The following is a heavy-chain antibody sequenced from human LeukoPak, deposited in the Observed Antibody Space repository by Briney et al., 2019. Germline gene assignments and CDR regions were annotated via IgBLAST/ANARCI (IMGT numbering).Heavy chain of an antibody. V-gene: IGHV3-21*01. J-gene: IGHJ6*04. D-gene: IGHD1-1*01. CDR3: ARDRTRTWNGMDV. Sequence: GGSLRLSCAASGFTFSSYSMNWVRQAPGKGLEWVSSISSSSSYIYYADSVKGRFTISRDNAKNSLYLQMNSLRAEDTAVYYCARDRTRTWNGMDVWGKGTTVTVSS. CDR2: ISSSSSYI. CDR1: GFTFSSYS.